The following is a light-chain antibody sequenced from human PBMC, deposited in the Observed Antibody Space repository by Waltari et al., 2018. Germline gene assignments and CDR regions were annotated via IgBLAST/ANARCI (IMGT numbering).Light chain of an antibody. Sequence: QSVLTQPPSASGTPGQRVTISCSGSSSNIGSNTVNWYQQLPGTAPKLLIYSNKHRPSGVPVRFSGSKSGTSASLAISGLQSEDEADYYCAAWDDSLNGNVFGSGTKVTVL. J-gene: IGLJ6*01. V-gene: IGLV1-44*01. CDR3: AAWDDSLNGNV. CDR2: SNK. CDR1: SSNIGSNT.